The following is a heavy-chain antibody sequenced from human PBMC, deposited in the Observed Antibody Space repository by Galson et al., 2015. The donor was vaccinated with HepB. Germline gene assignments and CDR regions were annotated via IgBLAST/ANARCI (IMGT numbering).Heavy chain of an antibody. J-gene: IGHJ4*02. CDR3: AGRYCTGGSCYSGFDY. CDR1: GSSFTTYW. Sequence: QSGAEVKKPGESLRISCQGSGSSFTTYWINWLRQMPGKGLEWVGRIDPSGSYADYSPSFRGHVTISADQSINTAYLQWSSLKASDTAMYYCAGRYCTGGSCYSGFDYWAREPWSPSPQ. V-gene: IGHV5-10-1*01. D-gene: IGHD2-15*01. CDR2: IDPSGSYA.